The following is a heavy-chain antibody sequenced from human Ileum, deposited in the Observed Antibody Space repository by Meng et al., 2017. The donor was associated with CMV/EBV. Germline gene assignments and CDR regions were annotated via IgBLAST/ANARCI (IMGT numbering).Heavy chain of an antibody. J-gene: IGHJ1*01. V-gene: IGHV3-23*01. D-gene: IGHD2-21*02. CDR2: ISGSGDTT. CDR3: AKPPVVTPGGKFFQH. CDR1: GCTVSSFA. Sequence: GCTVSSFARSWVRQTPGKGLEWVSAISGSGDTTYYADSVEGRFTISRDNSKNTLYLQMSSLRDEDTAVYYCAKPPVVTPGGKFFQHWGQGTLVTVSS.